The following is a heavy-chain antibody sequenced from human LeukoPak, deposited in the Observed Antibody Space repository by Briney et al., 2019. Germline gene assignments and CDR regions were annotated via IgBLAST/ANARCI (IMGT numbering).Heavy chain of an antibody. J-gene: IGHJ3*02. V-gene: IGHV1-18*01. CDR2: ITAYNGNT. CDR1: GYIFASDG. Sequence: APVRVSCKVYGYIFASDGISTIRQALGQGLGRMGWITAYNGNTHYAQKLRGRATMKTDTSSRTAYSVLKNLRSDDTAVYYCSKTYYYDSSSLNAFEIWGQGTMVTVSS. CDR3: SKTYYYDSSSLNAFEI. D-gene: IGHD3-22*01.